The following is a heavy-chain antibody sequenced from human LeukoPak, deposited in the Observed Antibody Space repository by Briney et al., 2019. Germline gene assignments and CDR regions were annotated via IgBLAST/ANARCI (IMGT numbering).Heavy chain of an antibody. D-gene: IGHD2-2*01. CDR3: ARHRSTSGCDY. CDR2: IYYSGRT. CDR1: GGSISSYY. V-gene: IGHV4-59*08. J-gene: IGHJ4*02. Sequence: SETLSLTCTVSGGSISSYYWSWIRQPPGKGLEWIGYIYYSGRTNYNPSLKSRVTISVDTSKNQFSLNLTSVTAADTAVYYCARHRSTSGCDYWGQGTLVTVSS.